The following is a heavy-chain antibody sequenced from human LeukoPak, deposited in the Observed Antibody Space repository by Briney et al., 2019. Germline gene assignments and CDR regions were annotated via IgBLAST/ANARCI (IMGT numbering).Heavy chain of an antibody. CDR1: GYTFTGYY. Sequence: ASVKVSCKASGYTFTGYYMHWVRQAPGQGLEWMGWISAYNGNTNYAQKLQGRVTMTTDTSTSTAYMELRSLRSDDTAVYYCARDSIYYDILTGYLPLDYWGQGTLVTVSS. CDR2: ISAYNGNT. V-gene: IGHV1-18*04. CDR3: ARDSIYYDILTGYLPLDY. J-gene: IGHJ4*02. D-gene: IGHD3-9*01.